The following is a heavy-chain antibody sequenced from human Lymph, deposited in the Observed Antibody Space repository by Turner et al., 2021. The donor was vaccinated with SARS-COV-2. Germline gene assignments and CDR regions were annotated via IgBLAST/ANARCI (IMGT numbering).Heavy chain of an antibody. D-gene: IGHD3-16*01. Sequence: QVQLVEYGGGVVQPGRSLRLSCAASGFTFSSYAMHWVRQAPGKGLEWVALISYDGSNKYYADSVKGRFTISKDNSKKTLYLQMNSLGAEDTAVYYCARDFGGGMDVWGQGTTVTVSS. CDR3: ARDFGGGMDV. V-gene: IGHV3-30-3*01. CDR2: ISYDGSNK. CDR1: GFTFSSYA. J-gene: IGHJ6*02.